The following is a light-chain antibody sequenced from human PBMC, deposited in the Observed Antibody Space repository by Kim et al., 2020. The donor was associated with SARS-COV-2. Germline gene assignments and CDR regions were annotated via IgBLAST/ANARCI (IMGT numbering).Light chain of an antibody. V-gene: IGLV2-8*01. CDR2: EVS. Sequence: GQAVTISCTGTSSAVGGYNFVSWYQHHPGKAPKLVIFEVSKRPSGVPDRFSASRSGNTASLTVSGLQAEDEADYYCSSYAGSNSVVFGGGTQLTVL. J-gene: IGLJ2*01. CDR3: SSYAGSNSVV. CDR1: SSAVGGYNF.